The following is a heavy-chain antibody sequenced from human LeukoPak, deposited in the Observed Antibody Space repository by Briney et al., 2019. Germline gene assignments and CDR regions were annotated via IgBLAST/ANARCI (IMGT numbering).Heavy chain of an antibody. Sequence: PGGSLRLSCAASGFTFSSYSMNWVRQAPGKGLEWVSYISSSSSTIYYADSVKGRFTISRDNAKNSLYLQMNGLRAEDTAVYYCARVGWYRDYWGQGALVTVSS. CDR1: GFTFSSYS. CDR2: ISSSSSTI. J-gene: IGHJ4*02. D-gene: IGHD2-15*01. CDR3: ARVGWYRDY. V-gene: IGHV3-48*01.